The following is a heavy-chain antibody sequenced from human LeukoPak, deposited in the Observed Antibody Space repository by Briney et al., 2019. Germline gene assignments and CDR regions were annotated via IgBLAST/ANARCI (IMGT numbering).Heavy chain of an antibody. CDR2: INPSGGST. D-gene: IGHD2-15*01. CDR1: GYTFASYY. Sequence: ASVKVSCKASGYTFASYYMHWVRQAPGQELEWMGIINPSGGSTSCAQKFQGRVTMTRDTSTSTVYMELSSLRSEDTAVYYCARAPKPYCSGGSCYPFDYWGQGTLVTVSS. V-gene: IGHV1-46*01. J-gene: IGHJ4*02. CDR3: ARAPKPYCSGGSCYPFDY.